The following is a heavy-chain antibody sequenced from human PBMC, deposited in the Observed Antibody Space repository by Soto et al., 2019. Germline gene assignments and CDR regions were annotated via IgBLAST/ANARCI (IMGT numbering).Heavy chain of an antibody. J-gene: IGHJ4*02. D-gene: IGHD2-2*01. CDR1: GYTFTSYY. CDR3: ARGWEVVPAALRYYFDY. CDR2: INPSGGST. V-gene: IGHV1-46*03. Sequence: ASVKVSCKASGYTFTSYYMHWVRQAPGQGLEWMGIINPSGGSTSYAQKFQGRVTMTRDTSTSTVYMELSSLRSEDTAVYYCARGWEVVPAALRYYFDYWGQGTLVTVSS.